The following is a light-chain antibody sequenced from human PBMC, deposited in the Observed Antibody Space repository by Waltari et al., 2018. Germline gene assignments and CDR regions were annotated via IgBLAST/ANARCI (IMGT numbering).Light chain of an antibody. CDR3: QQYYDWPPIT. Sequence: EIVMTQSPATLSVSPGARVTLSCRASQSVSSSLAWYQHRPGQAPRLLISGASTRATGVPTRFSGSGSGTEFTLTISSLQSEDFAVYYCQQYYDWPPITFGQGTRLEVK. CDR1: QSVSSS. CDR2: GAS. J-gene: IGKJ5*01. V-gene: IGKV3-15*01.